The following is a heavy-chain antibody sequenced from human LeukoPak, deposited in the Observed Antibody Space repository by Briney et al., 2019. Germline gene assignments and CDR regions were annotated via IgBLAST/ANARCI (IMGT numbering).Heavy chain of an antibody. CDR2: ISSSGSTI. D-gene: IGHD3-10*01. Sequence: GGSLRLSCAASGFTFSSYEMNWVRQAPGKGLEWVSYISSSGSTIYYTDSVKGRFISSRDNTKNSLYLQMNSLRAEDTAIYYCARGLLWFRGGFDYWGQGTLVTVSS. CDR1: GFTFSSYE. V-gene: IGHV3-48*03. CDR3: ARGLLWFRGGFDY. J-gene: IGHJ4*02.